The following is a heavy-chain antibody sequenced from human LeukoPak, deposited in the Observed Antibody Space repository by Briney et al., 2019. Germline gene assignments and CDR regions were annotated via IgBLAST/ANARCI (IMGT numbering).Heavy chain of an antibody. CDR1: GGSISSSSYY. V-gene: IGHV4-39*07. CDR3: ARVDNWNYDGMDV. Sequence: SETLSLTCTVSGGSISSSSYYWGWIRQPPGKGLEWIGSIYYSGSTYYNPSLKSRVTISVDTSKNQFSLKLSSVTAADTAVYYCARVDNWNYDGMDVWGQGTTVTVSS. D-gene: IGHD1-20*01. J-gene: IGHJ6*02. CDR2: IYYSGST.